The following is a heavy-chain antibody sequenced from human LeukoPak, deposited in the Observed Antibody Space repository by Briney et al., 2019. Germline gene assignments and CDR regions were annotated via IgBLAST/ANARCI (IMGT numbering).Heavy chain of an antibody. CDR1: GGSISSSIYY. D-gene: IGHD3-16*02. J-gene: IGHJ4*02. CDR3: ARDMITFGGVIVPHY. V-gene: IGHV4-39*07. Sequence: SETLSLTCTVSGGSISSSIYYWGWIRQPPGKGLEWIGSMSYSGSTYYNPSLKSRVTISVDTSKNQFSLKLSSVTAADTAVYYCARDMITFGGVIVPHYWGQGTLVTVSS. CDR2: MSYSGST.